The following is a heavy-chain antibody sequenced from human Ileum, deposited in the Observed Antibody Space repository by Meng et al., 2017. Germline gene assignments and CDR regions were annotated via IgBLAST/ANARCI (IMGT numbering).Heavy chain of an antibody. CDR2: IYSGGNT. D-gene: IGHD7-27*01. J-gene: IGHJ4*02. CDR3: AAGKGTGEEDY. Sequence: ELQLVEAGGGLIKPGGSLRLSCAASGFPVSSNYMSWVRQAPGKGLEWVSVIYSGGNTYYADSVKGRFTISRDNSKNTLYLQMNSVRAEDTAVYYCAAGKGTGEEDYWGQGTLVTVSS. V-gene: IGHV3-53*01. CDR1: GFPVSSNY.